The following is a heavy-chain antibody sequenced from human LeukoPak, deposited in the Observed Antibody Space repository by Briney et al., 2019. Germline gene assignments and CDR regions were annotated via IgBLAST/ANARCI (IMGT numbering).Heavy chain of an antibody. CDR2: INHSGST. D-gene: IGHD5-18*01. CDR1: GGSFSGYY. CDR3: ARGPGYSYGFWVFDY. V-gene: IGHV4-34*01. Sequence: SETLSLTCAVYGGSFSGYYWSWIRQPPGKGLEWIGEINHSGSTNYNPSLKSRVTISVDTSKNQFSLKLSSVTAADTAVYYCARGPGYSYGFWVFDYWGQGTLVTVSS. J-gene: IGHJ4*02.